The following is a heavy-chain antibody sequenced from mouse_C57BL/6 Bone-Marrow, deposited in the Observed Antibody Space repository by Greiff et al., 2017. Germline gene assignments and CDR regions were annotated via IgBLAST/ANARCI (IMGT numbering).Heavy chain of an antibody. CDR1: DSEVFPIAY. Sequence: VQLVESGSELRSPGSSVKLSCKDFDSEVFPIAYMSWVRQKPGHGFEWIGGILPSIGRTIYGEKFEDKATLDADTLSNTAYLELNSLTSEDSAIYYCAMPAQYGSYWYFDVWGTGTTVTVSS. J-gene: IGHJ1*03. CDR2: ILPSIGRT. V-gene: IGHV15-2*01. D-gene: IGHD2-1*01. CDR3: AMPAQYGSYWYFDV.